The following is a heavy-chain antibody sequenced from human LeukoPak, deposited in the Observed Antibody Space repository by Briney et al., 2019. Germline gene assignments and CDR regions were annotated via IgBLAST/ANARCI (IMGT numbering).Heavy chain of an antibody. CDR1: GGSIGSSSYY. Sequence: SETLSLTCTVSGGSIGSSSYYWGWIRQPPGKGLEWIGNIYYRGSTNYNPSLKSRVTISIDTSKKQFSLRLSSVTAADTAVYYCARGSGWYADYWGQGTLVTVSS. CDR2: IYYRGST. V-gene: IGHV4-39*01. D-gene: IGHD6-19*01. J-gene: IGHJ4*02. CDR3: ARGSGWYADY.